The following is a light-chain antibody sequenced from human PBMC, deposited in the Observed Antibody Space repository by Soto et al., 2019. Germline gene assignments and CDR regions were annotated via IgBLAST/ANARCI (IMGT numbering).Light chain of an antibody. CDR2: GAS. CDR3: QQYGDWPPET. Sequence: IVLTQSPATLSLSPGDRATLSCRASQSVSRNLAWYQQKPGQAPRLLIYGASTRATGVPARFSGSGSATEFTLSISSLQSEDVAVYYCQQYGDWPPETFGQGTKLEI. J-gene: IGKJ2*01. CDR1: QSVSRN. V-gene: IGKV3-15*01.